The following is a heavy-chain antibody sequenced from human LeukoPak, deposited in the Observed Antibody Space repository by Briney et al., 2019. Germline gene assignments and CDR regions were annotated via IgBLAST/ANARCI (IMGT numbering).Heavy chain of an antibody. J-gene: IGHJ4*02. CDR1: GFTFSIYG. CDR3: ARGRSFNYNDNRAHYPY. Sequence: GGSLRLSCAASGFTFSIYGFHWVRQVPGYGLEWVSGIGTLGDTYYLGSVKGRFTISRENAKNSLYLQMNSLRAGDTAVYYCARGRSFNYNDNRAHYPYWGQGTVVTVSS. V-gene: IGHV3-13*01. D-gene: IGHD3-22*01. CDR2: IGTLGDT.